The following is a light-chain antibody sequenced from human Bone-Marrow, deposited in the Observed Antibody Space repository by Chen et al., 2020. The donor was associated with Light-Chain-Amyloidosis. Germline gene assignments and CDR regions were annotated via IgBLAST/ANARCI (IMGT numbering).Light chain of an antibody. CDR1: NIGSKD. CDR3: QVWDSSRDLIWV. Sequence: SYVLTQPPSVPVAPGQTASITCGGNNIGSKDVHWYQQKPGQAPVLVVYDDSDRPSGIPERISGSNSGNTATLTISRVEAGDEADYYCQVWDSSRDLIWVFGGGTKLTVL. V-gene: IGLV3-21*02. CDR2: DDS. J-gene: IGLJ3*02.